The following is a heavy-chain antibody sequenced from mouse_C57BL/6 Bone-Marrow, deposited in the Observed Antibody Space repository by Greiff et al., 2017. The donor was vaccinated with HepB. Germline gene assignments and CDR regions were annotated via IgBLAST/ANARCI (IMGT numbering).Heavy chain of an antibody. J-gene: IGHJ3*01. CDR1: GYTFTSYW. CDR2: IDPSDSYT. CDR3: ARSGYGSAWFAY. D-gene: IGHD1-1*01. V-gene: IGHV1-50*01. Sequence: QVQLQQPGAELVKPGASVKLSCKASGYTFTSYWMQWVKQRPGQGLEWIGEIDPSDSYTNYNQKFKGKATLTVDTSSSTAYMQLSSLTSEDSAVYYCARSGYGSAWFAYWGQGTLVTVSA.